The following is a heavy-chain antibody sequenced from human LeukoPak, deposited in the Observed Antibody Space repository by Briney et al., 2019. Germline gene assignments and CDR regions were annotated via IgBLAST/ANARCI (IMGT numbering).Heavy chain of an antibody. J-gene: IGHJ4*02. CDR2: IYYSGNT. D-gene: IGHD1-1*01. CDR1: GGSISSSSHY. CDR3: ARGTTYIDY. V-gene: IGHV4-39*01. Sequence: SETLSLTCTVSGGSISSSSHYWGWSRQPPGKGLEWIGTIYYSGNTYYNPSLKSRVTISVDTSENQFSLNLNSVTAADTAVYHCARGTTYIDYWGQGTLVTVSS.